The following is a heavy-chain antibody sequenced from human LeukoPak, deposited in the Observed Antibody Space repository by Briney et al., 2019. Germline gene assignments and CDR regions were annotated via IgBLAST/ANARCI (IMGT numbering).Heavy chain of an antibody. CDR3: AKKRDIPMVKGAFDI. CDR1: GFTFSSYA. Sequence: GGSLRLSCAASGFTFSSYAMNWVRPASGKRLGWVSSISSSGVYTYYADSLEGRFTISRDNAKNSLYLQMDSLRAEDTAVYYCAKKRDIPMVKGAFDIWGQGTRVTVSA. CDR2: ISSSGVYT. J-gene: IGHJ3*02. D-gene: IGHD3-10*01. V-gene: IGHV3-21*01.